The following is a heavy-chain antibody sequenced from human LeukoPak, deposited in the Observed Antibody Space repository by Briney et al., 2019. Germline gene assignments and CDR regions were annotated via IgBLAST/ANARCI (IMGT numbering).Heavy chain of an antibody. D-gene: IGHD3-22*01. CDR1: GGSFSGYY. J-gene: IGHJ4*02. Sequence: PSETLSLTCAVYGGSFSGYYWSWIRQPPGKGLEWIGEINHSGSTNYNPSLKSRVTISVDTSKNQFSLKLSSVTAADTAVYYCARSPYYYDSSGPPAEGYFDYWGQGTLVTVSS. CDR3: ARSPYYYDSSGPPAEGYFDY. CDR2: INHSGST. V-gene: IGHV4-34*01.